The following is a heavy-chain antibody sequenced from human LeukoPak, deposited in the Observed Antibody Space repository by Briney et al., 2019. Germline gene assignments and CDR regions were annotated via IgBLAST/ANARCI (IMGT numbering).Heavy chain of an antibody. J-gene: IGHJ6*02. D-gene: IGHD3-3*01. CDR3: ATSNFWSGYYTGDYCYYGMDV. Sequence: SVKVSCKASGGTFSSYAISWVRQAPGQGLEWMGGIIPIFGTANYAQKFQGRVTITADESTSTAYMELSSLRSEDTAVYYCATSNFWSGYYTGDYCYYGMDVWGQGTTVTVSS. V-gene: IGHV1-69*13. CDR1: GGTFSSYA. CDR2: IIPIFGTA.